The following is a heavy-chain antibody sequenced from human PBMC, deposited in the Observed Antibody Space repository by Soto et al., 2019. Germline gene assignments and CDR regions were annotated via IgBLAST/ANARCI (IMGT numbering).Heavy chain of an antibody. D-gene: IGHD3-3*01. Sequence: PGGSLRLSCAASGFTFSSYGMHWVRQAPGKGLEWVAVISYDGSNKYYADSVKGRFTISRDNSKNTLYLQMNSLRAEDTAVYYCAKVLWSGSIYYYYGMDVWGQGTTVTVSS. CDR3: AKVLWSGSIYYYYGMDV. CDR2: ISYDGSNK. J-gene: IGHJ6*02. CDR1: GFTFSSYG. V-gene: IGHV3-30*18.